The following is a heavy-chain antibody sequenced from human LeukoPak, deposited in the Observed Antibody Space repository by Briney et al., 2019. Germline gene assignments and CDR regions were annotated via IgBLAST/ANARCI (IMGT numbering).Heavy chain of an antibody. D-gene: IGHD3-22*01. Sequence: SETLSLTCAVSGGSISSNNWWIWVRQSPEKGLEWIGSIYYSGTTYYNPSLKSRVTISVDTSKSHFSLKLRSVTAADTAVYYCASSDSSGYYVDYWGQGTLVTVSS. CDR1: GGSISSNNW. CDR3: ASSDSSGYYVDY. J-gene: IGHJ4*02. CDR2: IYYSGTT. V-gene: IGHV4-4*02.